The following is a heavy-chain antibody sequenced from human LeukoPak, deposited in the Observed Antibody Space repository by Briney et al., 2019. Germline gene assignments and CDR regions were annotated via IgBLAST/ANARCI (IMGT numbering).Heavy chain of an antibody. CDR2: IYHSGST. CDR3: ARNDWFGEARRDY. D-gene: IGHD3-10*01. J-gene: IGHJ4*02. CDR1: GYSISSGYY. Sequence: SETLSLTCAVSGYSISSGYYWGWIRQPPGKGLEWIGSIYHSGSTYYNPSLKSRVTISVDTSKNQFSVKLSSVTAADTAVYYCARNDWFGEARRDYWGQGTLVTVSS. V-gene: IGHV4-38-2*01.